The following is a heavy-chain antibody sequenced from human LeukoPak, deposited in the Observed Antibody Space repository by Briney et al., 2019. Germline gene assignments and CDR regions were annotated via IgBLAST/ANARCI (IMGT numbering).Heavy chain of an antibody. V-gene: IGHV5-51*01. D-gene: IGHD3-9*01. CDR3: ARQRANYDILTGYYRGPNDAFDI. CDR1: GYSFTSYW. J-gene: IGHJ3*02. CDR2: IYPGDSDT. Sequence: GESLQISCKGSGYSFTSYWIGWVRQMPGKGLEWMGIIYPGDSDTRYSPSFQGQVTISADKSISTAYLQWSSLKASDTAMYYCARQRANYDILTGYYRGPNDAFDIWGQGTMVTVSS.